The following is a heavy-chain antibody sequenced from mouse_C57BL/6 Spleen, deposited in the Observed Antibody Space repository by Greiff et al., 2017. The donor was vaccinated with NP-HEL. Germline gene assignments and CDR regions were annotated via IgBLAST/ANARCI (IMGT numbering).Heavy chain of an antibody. Sequence: EVQLVESGGDLVKPGGSLKLSCAASGFTFSSYGMSWVRQTPDKRLEWVATISSGGSYTYYPDSVKGRFTISRDNAKNTLYLQMSSLKSEDTAMYYCARHYYGSPYYFDYWGQGTTLTVSS. D-gene: IGHD1-1*01. CDR3: ARHYYGSPYYFDY. V-gene: IGHV5-6*01. J-gene: IGHJ2*01. CDR1: GFTFSSYG. CDR2: ISSGGSYT.